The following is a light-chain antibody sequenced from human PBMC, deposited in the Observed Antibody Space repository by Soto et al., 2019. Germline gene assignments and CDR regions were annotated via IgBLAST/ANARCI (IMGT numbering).Light chain of an antibody. J-gene: IGKJ2*01. Sequence: EIVLTQSPGTLSLSPGERATLSCRASQSVSSSYLAWYQQKPGQAPRLLIYGASSRATGIPDRFSGSGSGTDFTLTIRRLEPEDFAVYYCQQYGSSLYTFGQGTKVEIK. CDR3: QQYGSSLYT. CDR1: QSVSSSY. V-gene: IGKV3-20*01. CDR2: GAS.